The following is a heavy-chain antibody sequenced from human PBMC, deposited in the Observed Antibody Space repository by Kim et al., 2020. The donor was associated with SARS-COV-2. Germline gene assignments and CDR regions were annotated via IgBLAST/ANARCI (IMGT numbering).Heavy chain of an antibody. CDR3: ARDIQAGGSYLFDY. Sequence: SETLSLTCTVSGGSISSGSYYWSWIRQPAGKGLEWIGRIYTSGSTNYNPSLKSRVTISVDTSKNQFSLKLSSVTAADTAVYYCARDIQAGGSYLFDYWGQGTLVTVSS. V-gene: IGHV4-61*02. D-gene: IGHD1-26*01. CDR1: GGSISSGSYY. J-gene: IGHJ4*02. CDR2: IYTSGST.